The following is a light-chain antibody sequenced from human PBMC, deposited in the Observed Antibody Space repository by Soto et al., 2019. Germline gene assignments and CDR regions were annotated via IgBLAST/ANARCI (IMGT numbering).Light chain of an antibody. CDR3: QQRNVRPPIT. CDR1: QSVRTS. Sequence: EVVLTRSPATQSLYPGERATLSCRASQSVRTSLAWYQHKPGQAPRLVIYDASLRANGVPARFGGSGSGTDFTLTINSLEPEDFATYYGQQRNVRPPITFGQGTRLDIK. V-gene: IGKV3-11*01. CDR2: DAS. J-gene: IGKJ5*01.